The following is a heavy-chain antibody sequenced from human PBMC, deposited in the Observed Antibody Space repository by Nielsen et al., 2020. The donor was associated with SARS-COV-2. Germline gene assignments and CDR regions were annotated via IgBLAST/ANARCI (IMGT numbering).Heavy chain of an antibody. CDR2: INPNSGGT. D-gene: IGHD5/OR15-5a*01. CDR1: GYTFTGYY. CDR3: ARELPGKSTFDY. V-gene: IGHV1-2*06. Sequence: ASVKVSCKASGYTFTGYYMHWVRQAPGQGLEWMGRINPNSGGTNYSQKFQGRVTITRDTSASTAYMELSSLRSEDTAVYYCARELPGKSTFDYWGQGTLVTVSS. J-gene: IGHJ4*02.